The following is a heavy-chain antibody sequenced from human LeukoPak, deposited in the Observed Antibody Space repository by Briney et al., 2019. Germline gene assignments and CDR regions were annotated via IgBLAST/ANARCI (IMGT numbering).Heavy chain of an antibody. CDR2: MNPNSGGT. J-gene: IGHJ5*02. V-gene: IGHV1-2*02. CDR1: GYTLTGYY. CDR3: AREGQVATMENWFDP. Sequence: ASVKVSCKASGYTLTGYYMHWVRQAPGQGLEWMGWMNPNSGGTKYAQKFQGRVTMTRDTSISTAYMELSRLRSDDTAVYYCAREGQVATMENWFDPWGQGTLVTVSS. D-gene: IGHD5-12*01.